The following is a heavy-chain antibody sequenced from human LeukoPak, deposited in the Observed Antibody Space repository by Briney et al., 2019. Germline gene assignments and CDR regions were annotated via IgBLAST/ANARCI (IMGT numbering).Heavy chain of an antibody. CDR1: GGPISNYY. J-gene: IGHJ4*02. D-gene: IGHD4-17*01. CDR3: AKDVDGDYDY. CDR2: IYYSGTT. Sequence: SETLSLTCTVSGGPISNYYWSWILQIPGKGLEWIGNIYYSGTTNYNPSLKSRVTISVDTSKNQISLKLSSVTAADTAVYYCAKDVDGDYDYWGQGTLVTVSS. V-gene: IGHV4-59*01.